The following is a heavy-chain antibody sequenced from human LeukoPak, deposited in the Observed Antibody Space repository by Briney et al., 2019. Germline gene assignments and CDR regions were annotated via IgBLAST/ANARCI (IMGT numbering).Heavy chain of an antibody. D-gene: IGHD6-13*01. V-gene: IGHV1-69*05. CDR2: IIPIFGTA. CDR1: GGTFSSYA. J-gene: IGHJ4*02. Sequence: ASMKVSCKASGGTFSSYAITWVRQAPGQGLEWMGRIIPIFGTANYAQKFQGRVTITTDESTSTAYMELSTLRSDDTAVYYCARERPPGDSSNWFLEGYFDIWGQGTLVTVSS. CDR3: ARERPPGDSSNWFLEGYFDI.